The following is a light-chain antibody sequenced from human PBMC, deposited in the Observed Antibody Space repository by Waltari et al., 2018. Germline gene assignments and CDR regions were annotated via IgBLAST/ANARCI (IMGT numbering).Light chain of an antibody. Sequence: QSALTPPPSAPASPGPSVTISCTGTTSDVGGYNFFSLYQHHPGKAPTLMIYEVSQRPSGVPDRFSGSKSGNTASLTVSGLQTEDEADYYCSSYAGSNSFYVFGTGTKVTVL. J-gene: IGLJ1*01. CDR3: SSYAGSNSFYV. CDR1: TSDVGGYNF. CDR2: EVS. V-gene: IGLV2-8*01.